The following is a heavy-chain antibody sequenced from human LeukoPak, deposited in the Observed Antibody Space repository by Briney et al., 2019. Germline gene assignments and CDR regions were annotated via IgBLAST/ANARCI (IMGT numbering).Heavy chain of an antibody. J-gene: IGHJ4*02. Sequence: SVKVSCKASGGTFSSYAISWVRQAPGQGLEWMGGIIPIFGTANYAQKFQGRVTITTDDSTSTAYMELSSLRSEDTAVYYCASYYDSSGAPFDYWGQGTLVTVSS. CDR2: IIPIFGTA. V-gene: IGHV1-69*05. CDR3: ASYYDSSGAPFDY. CDR1: GGTFSSYA. D-gene: IGHD3-22*01.